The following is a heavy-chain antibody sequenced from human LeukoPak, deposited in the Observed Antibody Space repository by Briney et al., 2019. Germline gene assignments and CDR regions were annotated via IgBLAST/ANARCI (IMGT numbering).Heavy chain of an antibody. J-gene: IGHJ4*02. Sequence: PGRSLRLSCAASGFTFSSYGMHWVCQAPGKGLEWVAVISYDGSNKYYADSVKGRFTSSRDNSKNTLYLQMNSLRAEDTAVYYCAKDRFLYDSSGPLDYWGQGTLVTVSS. CDR2: ISYDGSNK. D-gene: IGHD3-22*01. V-gene: IGHV3-30*18. CDR1: GFTFSSYG. CDR3: AKDRFLYDSSGPLDY.